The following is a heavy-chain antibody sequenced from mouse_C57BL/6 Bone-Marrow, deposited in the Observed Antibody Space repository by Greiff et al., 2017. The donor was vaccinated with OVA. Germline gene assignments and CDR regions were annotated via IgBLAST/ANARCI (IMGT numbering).Heavy chain of an antibody. Sequence: QVQLQQPGAELVKPGASVKMSCKASGYTFTSYWITWVKQRPGQGLEWIGDIYPGSGSTNYNEKFKSKATLTVDTSSSTAYMQLSSLTSEDSAVYYCARFITTVVALYWYFDVWGTGTTVTVSS. D-gene: IGHD1-1*01. V-gene: IGHV1-55*01. CDR1: GYTFTSYW. J-gene: IGHJ1*03. CDR3: ARFITTVVALYWYFDV. CDR2: IYPGSGST.